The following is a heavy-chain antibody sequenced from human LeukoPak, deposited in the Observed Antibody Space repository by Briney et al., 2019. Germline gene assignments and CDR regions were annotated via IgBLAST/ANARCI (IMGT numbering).Heavy chain of an antibody. J-gene: IGHJ3*01. D-gene: IGHD3-22*01. CDR2: ISHDGISE. CDR1: GFSFSNYD. V-gene: IGHV3-30-3*01. CDR3: AREGPISMVVITYDAFDL. Sequence: GRSLRLSCAASGFSFSNYDMSWVRQAPGKGLEWVAFISHDGISEYYTDSVKGRFTISRDNSKNTLYLQMNSLRAEDTAMYYCAREGPISMVVITYDAFDLWGRGPVVTVSS.